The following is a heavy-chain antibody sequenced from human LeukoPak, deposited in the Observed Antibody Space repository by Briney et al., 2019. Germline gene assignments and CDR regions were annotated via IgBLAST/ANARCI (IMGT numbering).Heavy chain of an antibody. CDR3: ARAGSDRVTMVRGVPLGI. J-gene: IGHJ3*02. D-gene: IGHD3-10*01. V-gene: IGHV3-66*02. Sequence: GGSLRLSCAASGFTVSSNYMSWVRQAPGKGLEWVSVIYSGGSTYYADSVKGRFTISRDNSKNTRYLQMNSLRAEDTAVYYCARAGSDRVTMVRGVPLGIWGQGTMVTVSS. CDR1: GFTVSSNY. CDR2: IYSGGST.